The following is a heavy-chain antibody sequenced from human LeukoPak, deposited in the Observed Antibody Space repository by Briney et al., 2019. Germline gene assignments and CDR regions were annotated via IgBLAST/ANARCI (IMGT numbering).Heavy chain of an antibody. CDR1: GGSISTYY. V-gene: IGHV4-59*01. D-gene: IGHD6-6*01. CDR3: ARGGAARLHFQN. CDR2: IYHSGST. J-gene: IGHJ1*01. Sequence: SETLSLTCIVSGGSISTYYWNWIRQPPGKGLEWIGYIYHSGSTNYNPSLQSRVTISVDTSKNQFSLNLNPVTAADTAVYYCARGGAARLHFQNWGQGTLVTVSS.